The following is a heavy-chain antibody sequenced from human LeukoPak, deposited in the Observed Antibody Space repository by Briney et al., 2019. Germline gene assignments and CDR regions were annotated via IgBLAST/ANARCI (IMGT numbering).Heavy chain of an antibody. CDR3: ARGRNRVYDY. J-gene: IGHJ4*02. Sequence: SETLSLTCAVYGGSFSGYYWSWIRQPPGKGLEWIWEINHSGSTNYNPSLKSRVTISVDTSKNQFSLKLSSVTAADTAVYYCARGRNRVYDYWGQGTLVTVSS. CDR2: INHSGST. D-gene: IGHD6-13*01. CDR1: GGSFSGYY. V-gene: IGHV4-34*01.